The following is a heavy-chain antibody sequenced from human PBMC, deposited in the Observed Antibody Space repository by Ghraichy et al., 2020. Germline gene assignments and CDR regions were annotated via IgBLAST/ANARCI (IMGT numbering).Heavy chain of an antibody. Sequence: SETLSLTCTVSGGSISSSSYYWGWIRQPPGKGLEWIGSIYYSGSTYYNPSLKSRVTISVDTSKNQFSLKLSSVTAADTAVYYCATSYVDTAMVARSTYYGMDVWGQGTTVTVSS. CDR2: IYYSGST. D-gene: IGHD5-18*01. CDR3: ATSYVDTAMVARSTYYGMDV. V-gene: IGHV4-39*01. CDR1: GGSISSSSYY. J-gene: IGHJ6*02.